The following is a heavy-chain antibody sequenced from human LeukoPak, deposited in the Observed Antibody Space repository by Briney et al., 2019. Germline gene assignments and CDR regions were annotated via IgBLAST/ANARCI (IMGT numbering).Heavy chain of an antibody. J-gene: IGHJ6*02. CDR2: ISGSGGST. D-gene: IGHD6-19*01. CDR1: GFTFSSYA. V-gene: IGHV3-23*01. Sequence: AGGSLRLSCAASGFTFSSYAMSWVRQAPGKGLEWVSAISGSGGSTYYADSVQGRFTISRDNSNNTVDLQMNSLRAEDTAIYYCAKGRIAVAPYYGMDVWGRGTTVSVSS. CDR3: AKGRIAVAPYYGMDV.